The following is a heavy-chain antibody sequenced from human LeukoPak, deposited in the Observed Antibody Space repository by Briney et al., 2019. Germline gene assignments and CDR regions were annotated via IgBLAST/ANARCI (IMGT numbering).Heavy chain of an antibody. Sequence: ASVKVSCRASGYTFTNYFLHWVRQAPGQGLEWVGLINPSGGTTNYAQKVQGRVTMTRDTSTRTVYMELSSLRSEETAVYYGARDQSPGGGFTSCFEYWGQGTLVTVSS. CDR2: INPSGGTT. V-gene: IGHV1-46*01. D-gene: IGHD2-2*01. J-gene: IGHJ4*02. CDR1: GYTFTNYF. CDR3: ARDQSPGGGFTSCFEY.